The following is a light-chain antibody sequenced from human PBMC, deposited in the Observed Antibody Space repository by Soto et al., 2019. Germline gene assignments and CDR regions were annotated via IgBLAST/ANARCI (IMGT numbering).Light chain of an antibody. V-gene: IGKV1-13*02. CDR1: QGINSA. Sequence: AIQLTQSPSSLSASVGDRVIINCRASQGINSALVWYQQKPGQPPKLLVYDASSLEGGVPSRFSGSRYGTDYTLTISSLQTEDFATYYCQQSNSYPFTVGGGTRVEIK. CDR2: DAS. CDR3: QQSNSYPFT. J-gene: IGKJ4*01.